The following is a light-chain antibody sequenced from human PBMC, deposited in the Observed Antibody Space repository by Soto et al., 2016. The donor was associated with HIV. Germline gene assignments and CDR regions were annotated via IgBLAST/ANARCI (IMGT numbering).Light chain of an antibody. J-gene: IGKJ4*01. CDR1: QDIYNY. CDR2: AAM. V-gene: IGKV1-27*01. CDR3: QKYNGVIT. Sequence: DIRMTQSPSSLSGSIGDRVSITCRASQDIYNYLAWYQQKPGKVPRLLISAAMNLESGVPSRFRGSGSGTEFTLTITSLQPEDIATYYCQKYNGVITFGGGTKVEI.